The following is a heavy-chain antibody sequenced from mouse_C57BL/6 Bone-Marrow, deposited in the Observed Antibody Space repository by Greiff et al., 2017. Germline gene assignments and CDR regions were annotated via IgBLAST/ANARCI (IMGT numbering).Heavy chain of an antibody. CDR1: GYTFTDYE. D-gene: IGHD3-2*02. CDR3: TRGLRLRNY. Sequence: LVESGAELVRPGASVTLSCKASGYTFTDYEMHWVKQTPVHGLEWIGAIDPETGGTAYNQKFKGKAILTADKSSSTAYMELRSLTSEDSAVYYCTRGLRLRNYWGQGTTLTVSS. CDR2: IDPETGGT. V-gene: IGHV1-15*01. J-gene: IGHJ2*01.